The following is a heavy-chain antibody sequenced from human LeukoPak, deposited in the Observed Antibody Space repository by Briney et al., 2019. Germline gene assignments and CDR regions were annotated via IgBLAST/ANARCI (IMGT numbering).Heavy chain of an antibody. CDR1: GFTFSSYA. Sequence: PGGSLRLSCAASGFTFSSYAMHWVRQAPGKGLEWVAVISYDRSNKYYADSVKGRFTISRDNSKNTLYLQMNSLRAEDTAVYYCAREGPPWIQLWFPTFDYWGQGTLVTVSS. V-gene: IGHV3-30*04. CDR2: ISYDRSNK. J-gene: IGHJ4*02. D-gene: IGHD5-18*01. CDR3: AREGPPWIQLWFPTFDY.